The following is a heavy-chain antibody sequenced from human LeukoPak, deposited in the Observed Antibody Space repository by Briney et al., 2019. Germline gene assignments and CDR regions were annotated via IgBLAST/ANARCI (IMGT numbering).Heavy chain of an antibody. CDR2: ISSSSSSI. V-gene: IGHV3-48*04. J-gene: IGHJ3*02. CDR3: AREAYSGSYHTAFDI. D-gene: IGHD1-26*01. CDR1: GFMFSAYA. Sequence: GGSLRLSCAASGFMFSAYAMNWVRQAPGKGLEWISYISSSSSSIYYADSVKGRFTISRDNAKNSLYLQMNSLRAEDTAVYYCAREAYSGSYHTAFDIWGQGTMVTVSS.